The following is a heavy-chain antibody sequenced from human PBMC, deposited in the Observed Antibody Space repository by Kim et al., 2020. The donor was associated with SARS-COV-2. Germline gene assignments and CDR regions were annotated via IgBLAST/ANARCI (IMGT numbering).Heavy chain of an antibody. V-gene: IGHV1-3*01. CDR3: ARDLRGYYYYMDV. Sequence: KYSQKFRGRVTITRDTSASPAYMELSSLRFEDTAVYYCARDLRGYYYYMDVWGNGTTVTVSS. J-gene: IGHJ6*03. D-gene: IGHD2-15*01.